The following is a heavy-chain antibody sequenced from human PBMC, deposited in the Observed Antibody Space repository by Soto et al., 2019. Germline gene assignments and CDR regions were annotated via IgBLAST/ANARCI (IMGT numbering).Heavy chain of an antibody. CDR3: ARVERATATTVVDAFDI. V-gene: IGHV4-34*01. D-gene: IGHD1-1*01. CDR2: MSHSGGT. J-gene: IGHJ3*02. Sequence: QVQLQQGGAGLLKPSETLSLTGAVYGGFVSSGSYYWSWIRQPPGKGLEWIGEMSHSGGTHFNPSLKSWVTISVDTSKNQFSLSMNAVTASDTALYYCARVERATATTVVDAFDIWGPGTMVTDSS. CDR1: GGFVSSGSYY.